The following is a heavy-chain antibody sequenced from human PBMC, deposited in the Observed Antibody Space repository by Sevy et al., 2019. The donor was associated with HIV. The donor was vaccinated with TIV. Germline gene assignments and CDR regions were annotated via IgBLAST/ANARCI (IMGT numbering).Heavy chain of an antibody. J-gene: IGHJ4*02. CDR2: INAVNGDT. V-gene: IGHV1-3*01. CDR1: GYTFTNYA. Sequence: ASVKVSCKASGYTFTNYAIHWVRQAPGQRLEWMGWINAVNGDTKYALKFQGRVSITRDTSASTAYMELSSLTSEDTALYYCTRDPRIGYHDYWGQGTLVTVSS. CDR3: TRDPRIGYHDY. D-gene: IGHD2-2*03.